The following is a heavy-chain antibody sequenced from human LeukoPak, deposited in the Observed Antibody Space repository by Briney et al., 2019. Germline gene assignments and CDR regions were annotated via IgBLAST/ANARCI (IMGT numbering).Heavy chain of an antibody. Sequence: GRSLRLSCAASGFTFGGSAMHWVRQAPGQGLDWVTIISSDGGNKYYADSVKGRFTISRDNSRNTLYLQMDNLRTEDTAVYFCAREDFNYYRSGGYGLDTWGQGTMVTVSS. J-gene: IGHJ3*02. D-gene: IGHD3-22*01. V-gene: IGHV3-30-3*01. CDR3: AREDFNYYRSGGYGLDT. CDR2: ISSDGGNK. CDR1: GFTFGGSA.